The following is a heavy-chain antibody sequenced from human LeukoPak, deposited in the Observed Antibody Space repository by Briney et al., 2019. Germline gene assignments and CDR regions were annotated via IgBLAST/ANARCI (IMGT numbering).Heavy chain of an antibody. CDR1: GGSISSSSYY. Sequence: SETLSLTCTVSGGSISSSSYYWGWIRQPPGKGLEWIGYIYYSGSTNYNPSLKSRVTISVDTSKNQFSLKLSSVTAADTAVYYCARDGPVVVTAIENPPYYYYYGMDVWGQGTTVTVSS. V-gene: IGHV4-61*05. J-gene: IGHJ6*02. D-gene: IGHD2-21*02. CDR2: IYYSGST. CDR3: ARDGPVVVTAIENPPYYYYYGMDV.